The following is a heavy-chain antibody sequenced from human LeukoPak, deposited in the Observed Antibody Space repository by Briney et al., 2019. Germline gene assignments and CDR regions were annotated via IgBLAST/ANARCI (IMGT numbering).Heavy chain of an antibody. CDR2: INHSGST. Sequence: GSLRLSCAASGFTFSDNYMTWVRQAPGKGLEWIGEINHSGSTNYNPSLKSRVTISVDTSKNQFSLKLSSVTAADTAVYYCARGMAFVDWGQGTLVTVSS. J-gene: IGHJ4*02. V-gene: IGHV4-34*01. CDR1: GFTFSDNY. CDR3: ARGMAFVD. D-gene: IGHD2-21*01.